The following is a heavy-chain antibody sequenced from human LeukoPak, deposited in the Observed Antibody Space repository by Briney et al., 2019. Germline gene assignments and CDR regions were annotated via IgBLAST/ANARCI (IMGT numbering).Heavy chain of an antibody. CDR3: AILRDY. CDR2: IKQDGSEK. CDR1: GFIFSTYW. Sequence: PGGSLRLSCAASGFIFSTYWVNWVRQAPGKGLEWVAKIKQDGSEKYYVDSVKGRFTISRDNANNSIYLQMNSLRADDTAVYYCAILRDYWGQGILVTVFS. D-gene: IGHD3-10*01. V-gene: IGHV3-7*05. J-gene: IGHJ4*02.